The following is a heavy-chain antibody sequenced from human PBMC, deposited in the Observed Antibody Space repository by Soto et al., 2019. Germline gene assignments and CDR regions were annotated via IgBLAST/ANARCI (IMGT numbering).Heavy chain of an antibody. J-gene: IGHJ4*02. Sequence: QLQLVQSGTEVKEPGSSVKVSCKASGGTFSTSSFVWVRQGPGQGLEWMGGIIPIFTRTNFARKFQGRVTFSADESTRTTYMELRSLTSEDTAIYYCARDVVRSTAGDSWGQGTLVTVSS. CDR1: GGTFSTSS. CDR2: IIPIFTRT. V-gene: IGHV1-69*01. CDR3: ARDVVRSTAGDS. D-gene: IGHD2-15*01.